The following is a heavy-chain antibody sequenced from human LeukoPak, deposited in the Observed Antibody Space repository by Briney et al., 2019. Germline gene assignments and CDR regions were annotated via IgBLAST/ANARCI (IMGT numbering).Heavy chain of an antibody. CDR3: ARGGYSYVNYFDY. J-gene: IGHJ4*02. D-gene: IGHD5-18*01. V-gene: IGHV4-59*01. Sequence: PSETLSLTCTVSGDSMKSYYWTWIRQTPGKGLEWIGHIYYSGNINYNPSLKSRFTISLDTSKSQFSLKLSSVTAADTAVYYCARGGYSYVNYFDYWGQGTLVTVSS. CDR2: IYYSGNI. CDR1: GDSMKSYY.